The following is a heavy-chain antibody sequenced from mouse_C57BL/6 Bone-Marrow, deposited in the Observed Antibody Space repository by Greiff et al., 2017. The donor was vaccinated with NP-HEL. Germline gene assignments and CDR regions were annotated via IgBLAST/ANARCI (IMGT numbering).Heavy chain of an antibody. D-gene: IGHD2-4*01. V-gene: IGHV1-22*01. CDR1: GYTFTDYK. Sequence: EVQLQQSGPELVKPGASVKMSCKASGYTFTDYKMHWVKQSHGKSLEWIGYINTNNGGTSYNQKFKGKATLTVNKSSSTAYMELRSLTSEDSAVYYCARRGYDDYDGIDYAMDYWGQGTSVTVSS. J-gene: IGHJ4*01. CDR3: ARRGYDDYDGIDYAMDY. CDR2: INTNNGGT.